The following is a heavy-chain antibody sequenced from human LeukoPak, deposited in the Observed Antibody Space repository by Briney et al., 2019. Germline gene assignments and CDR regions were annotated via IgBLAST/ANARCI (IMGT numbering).Heavy chain of an antibody. CDR1: GFTFSSHG. V-gene: IGHV3-33*01. CDR2: IWYDGSKT. Sequence: PGGSLRLSCAASGFTFSSHGMHWVRQAPGKGLDWVAVIWYDGSKTLYADSVKGRFTISGDDSKNTLYLQMNSLRAEDTAVYYCAREASGYYRDFWGQGTLVTVSS. D-gene: IGHD3-3*01. CDR3: AREASGYYRDF. J-gene: IGHJ4*02.